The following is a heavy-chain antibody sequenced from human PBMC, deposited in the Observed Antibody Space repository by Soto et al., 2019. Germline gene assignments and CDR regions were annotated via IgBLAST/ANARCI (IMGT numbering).Heavy chain of an antibody. CDR3: ARIYSSGWYGDY. J-gene: IGHJ4*02. V-gene: IGHV2-5*01. CDR1: GFSLSTSGVG. CDR2: IYWNDDK. D-gene: IGHD6-19*01. Sequence: QITLKESGPPLVKPTQTLTLTCTFSGFSLSTSGVGVGWIRQPPGKALEWLALIYWNDDKRYSPSLKSRLTITKDTSKNQVVLTMTNMDPVDTATYYCARIYSSGWYGDYWGQGTLVTVSS.